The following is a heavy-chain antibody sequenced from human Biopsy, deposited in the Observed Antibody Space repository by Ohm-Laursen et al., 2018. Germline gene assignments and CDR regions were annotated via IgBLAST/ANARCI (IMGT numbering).Heavy chain of an antibody. D-gene: IGHD1-26*01. CDR1: GGSVSDSFHF. CDR3: ARVEAGTYDALDI. CDR2: VYYSGTT. Sequence: SDTLSLTCTVSGGSVSDSFHFWSWIRQPPGKGLEWIGDVYYSGTTNYNPPLKSRLTISVDTSKSQFSLKLYSVTAADTAVYYCARVEAGTYDALDIWGQGTLVAVSA. V-gene: IGHV4-61*01. J-gene: IGHJ3*02.